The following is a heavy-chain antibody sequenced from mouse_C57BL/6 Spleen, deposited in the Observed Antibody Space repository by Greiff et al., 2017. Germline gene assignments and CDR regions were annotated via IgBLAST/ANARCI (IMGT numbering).Heavy chain of an antibody. D-gene: IGHD2-4*01. Sequence: EVQRVESGGGLVQPGGSLKLSCAASGFTFSDYYMYWVRQTPEKRLEWVAYISNGGGSTYYPDTVKGRFTISRDNAKNTLYLQMSRLKSEDTALYYCARCVYYDYLYAMDYWGQGTSVTVSS. V-gene: IGHV5-12*01. J-gene: IGHJ4*01. CDR1: GFTFSDYY. CDR3: ARCVYYDYLYAMDY. CDR2: ISNGGGST.